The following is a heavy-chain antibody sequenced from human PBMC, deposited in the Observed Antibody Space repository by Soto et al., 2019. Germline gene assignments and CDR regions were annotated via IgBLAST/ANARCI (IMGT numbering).Heavy chain of an antibody. CDR3: AREGMSRTRWVFDY. D-gene: IGHD2-2*01. CDR2: ISTNGDST. CDR1: GFTFGSYP. Sequence: EVQLVESGGGLVQPGGSLRLSCAASGFTFGSYPMHWVRQAPGKGLEYVSAISTNGDSTFYANSVKGRFTISRDNSKSTLYLQMGSLRAEDMGLYYCAREGMSRTRWVFDYWGQGTLVTASS. J-gene: IGHJ4*02. V-gene: IGHV3-64*01.